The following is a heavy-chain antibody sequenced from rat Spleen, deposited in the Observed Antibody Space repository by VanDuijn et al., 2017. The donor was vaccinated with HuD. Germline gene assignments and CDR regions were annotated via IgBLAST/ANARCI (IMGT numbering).Heavy chain of an antibody. CDR3: ARHGGYNIYVMDA. V-gene: IGHV5-19*01. D-gene: IGHD1-11*01. CDR2: ISPSGGNT. J-gene: IGHJ4*01. Sequence: EVQLVESGGGLVQPGRSLKLSCAASGFTFNNYGMHWIRQAPTKGLEWVASISPSGGNTYYRDSVKGRFTISRDNAKSTLYLQMDSLRSEETATYYCARHGGYNIYVMDAWGQGASVTVSS. CDR1: GFTFNNYG.